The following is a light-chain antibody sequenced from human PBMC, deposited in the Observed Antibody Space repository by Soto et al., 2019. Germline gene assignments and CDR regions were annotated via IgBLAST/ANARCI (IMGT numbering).Light chain of an antibody. CDR2: HVS. V-gene: IGLV2-11*01. CDR1: SSDIGAYNY. J-gene: IGLJ1*01. Sequence: QSALTQPRSVSGSPGQSVTISCTGTSSDIGAYNYVSWYQQHPDKAPKLMIYHVSKRPSGVPDRFSGSKSGNAASLTISGLQAEDEDYYYCCTDAGTYKVFGTGTKLTVL. CDR3: CTDAGTYKV.